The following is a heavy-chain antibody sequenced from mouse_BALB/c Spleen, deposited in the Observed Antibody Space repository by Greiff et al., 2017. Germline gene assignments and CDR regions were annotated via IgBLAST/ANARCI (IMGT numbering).Heavy chain of an antibody. Sequence: EVKLQESGAELVKPGASVKLSCTASGFNIKDTYMHWVKQRPEQGLEWIGRIDPANGNTKYDPKFQGKATITADTSSNTAYLQLSSLTSEDTAVYYCAQGSSPMDYWGQGTSVTVSS. J-gene: IGHJ4*01. CDR1: GFNIKDTY. CDR3: AQGSSPMDY. D-gene: IGHD1-1*01. CDR2: IDPANGNT. V-gene: IGHV14-3*02.